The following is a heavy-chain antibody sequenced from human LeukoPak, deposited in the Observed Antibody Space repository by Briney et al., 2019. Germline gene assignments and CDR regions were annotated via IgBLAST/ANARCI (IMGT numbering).Heavy chain of an antibody. CDR3: ARARWEVVLNYYYGMDV. V-gene: IGHV1-2*02. CDR2: INPNSGGT. D-gene: IGHD2-2*01. Sequence: ASVKVSCKASGYIFTGYYLHWVRQAPGQGLEWMGWINPNSGGTHNAQTCQGRVTMTRDTSISTAYMELSSLISDDTAVYYCARARWEVVLNYYYGMDVWGQGTTVTVSS. J-gene: IGHJ6*02. CDR1: GYIFTGYY.